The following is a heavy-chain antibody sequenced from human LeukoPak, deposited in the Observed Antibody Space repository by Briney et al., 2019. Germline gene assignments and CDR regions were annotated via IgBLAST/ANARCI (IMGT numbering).Heavy chain of an antibody. Sequence: PSGTLSPTSPVPGGPIAIINWWGWVPHPPGKGRGGFGEIYHSGSTNYSPSLKSRVTISVDKSKNQFSLKLSSVTAADTAVYYCARVSGLTTSLYGMDVWGQGTTVTVSS. CDR2: IYHSGST. J-gene: IGHJ6*02. V-gene: IGHV4-4*02. CDR1: GGPIAIINW. CDR3: ARVSGLTTSLYGMDV. D-gene: IGHD4-11*01.